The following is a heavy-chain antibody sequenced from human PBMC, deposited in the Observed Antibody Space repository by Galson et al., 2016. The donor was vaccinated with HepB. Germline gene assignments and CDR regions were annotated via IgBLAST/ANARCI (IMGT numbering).Heavy chain of an antibody. V-gene: IGHV5-51*03. D-gene: IGHD3-16*01. CDR1: GFTFTTYW. Sequence: QSGAEVKKPGESLKVSCVTSGFTFTTYWIGWVRQTPGKGLEWLGNIYPDDSDTRYSPSFEGHVIMSADKATNTVYLQWSRQEASDTAMYYCAREDVRGGFDHWGQGTPVIVSS. J-gene: IGHJ4*02. CDR3: AREDVRGGFDH. CDR2: IYPDDSDT.